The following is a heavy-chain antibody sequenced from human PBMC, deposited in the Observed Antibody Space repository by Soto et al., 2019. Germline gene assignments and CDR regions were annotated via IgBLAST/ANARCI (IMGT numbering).Heavy chain of an antibody. CDR2: ISGIGDST. CDR1: GFIFSSYA. Sequence: GGSLRLSCAASGFIFSSYAMSWVRQAPGKGLEWVSAISGIGDSTFYADSVKGRFTISRDNSKNTLYLQMNSLRAEDTAVYYCASDYSDFWTGFDYWGQGTLVTVSS. CDR3: ASDYSDFWTGFDY. J-gene: IGHJ4*02. V-gene: IGHV3-23*01. D-gene: IGHD3-3*01.